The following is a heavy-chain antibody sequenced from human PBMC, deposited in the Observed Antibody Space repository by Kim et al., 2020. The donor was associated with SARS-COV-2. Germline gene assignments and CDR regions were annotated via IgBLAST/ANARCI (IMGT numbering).Heavy chain of an antibody. Sequence: SETLSLTCAVYGGSFSGYYWSWIRQPPGKGLEWIGEINHSGSTNYNPSLKSRVTISVDTSKNQFSLKLSSVTAADTAVYYCARGIAVAGTDYWGQVSLV. CDR3: ARGIAVAGTDY. CDR1: GGSFSGYY. CDR2: INHSGST. J-gene: IGHJ4*02. V-gene: IGHV4-34*01. D-gene: IGHD6-19*01.